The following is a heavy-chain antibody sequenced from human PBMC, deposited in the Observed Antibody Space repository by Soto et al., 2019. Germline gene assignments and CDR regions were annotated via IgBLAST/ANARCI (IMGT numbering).Heavy chain of an antibody. Sequence: QVQLQESGPGLVKPSETLSLTCTVSGGSISSYYWSWIRQPPGKGLEWIGYIYYSGSTNYNPSLKSRVTIPVDPSKNQFSLKLSSVTAADTAVNYCARIHYGSGSYYRYYYYGMDVWGQGTTVTVSS. D-gene: IGHD3-10*01. CDR1: GGSISSYY. CDR2: IYYSGST. CDR3: ARIHYGSGSYYRYYYYGMDV. J-gene: IGHJ6*02. V-gene: IGHV4-59*01.